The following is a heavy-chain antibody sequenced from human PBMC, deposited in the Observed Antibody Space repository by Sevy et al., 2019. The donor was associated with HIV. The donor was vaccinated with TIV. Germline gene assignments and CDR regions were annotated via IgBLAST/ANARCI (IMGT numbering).Heavy chain of an antibody. J-gene: IGHJ3*02. D-gene: IGHD3-16*01. CDR1: GDSVSSNSAV. Sequence: SQTLSLTCAISGDSVSSNSAVWNWIRQSPSRGLEWLGRTYYRSKWYNDYTVSVKSRITINPDTSKNQFSLQSNSVTPEDTAMYYCARKDDSVGSFDIWGQGTIVTVSS. CDR3: ARKDDSVGSFDI. CDR2: TYYRSKWYN. V-gene: IGHV6-1*01.